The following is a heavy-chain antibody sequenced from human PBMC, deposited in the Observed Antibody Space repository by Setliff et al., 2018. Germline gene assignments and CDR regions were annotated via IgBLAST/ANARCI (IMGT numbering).Heavy chain of an antibody. V-gene: IGHV3-20*04. D-gene: IGHD3-16*02. CDR3: ARDRGQVTVNNRYGFYYYGMDV. Sequence: GGSLRLSCGTSGFTFDVSGMSWVRQAPGKGLEWVSSINKDGDGTRYADSVRGRFTISRDNSKNTVYLRMNALRAEDTGLYYCARDRGQVTVNNRYGFYYYGMDVWGQGTTVTVSS. CDR2: INKDGDGT. J-gene: IGHJ6*02. CDR1: GFTFDVSG.